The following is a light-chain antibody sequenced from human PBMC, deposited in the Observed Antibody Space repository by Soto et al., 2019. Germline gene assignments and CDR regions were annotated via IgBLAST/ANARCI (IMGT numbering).Light chain of an antibody. Sequence: EIVMTPSPASLSVSPGDGATLSCRASQSVASNVAWYQQKPGQGPRLLIHGASTRAAGVPARVSGSGSATNFTTTISSLQSEDFAVYYCQLYHNWPPQYTFGQGTKRQIK. V-gene: IGKV3-15*01. J-gene: IGKJ2*01. CDR3: QLYHNWPPQYT. CDR2: GAS. CDR1: QSVASN.